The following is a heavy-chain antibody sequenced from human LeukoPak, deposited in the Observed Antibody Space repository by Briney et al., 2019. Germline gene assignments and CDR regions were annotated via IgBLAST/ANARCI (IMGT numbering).Heavy chain of an antibody. D-gene: IGHD5-18*01. CDR2: RKIDGSET. CDR3: ARGYRYVFY. Sequence: GGSLRLSCAASGFTFSSYWMSWVGQAPGKGLEWGANRKIDGSETNYGDSGKGRFTISRDNAKNPLFLQMNSLRAGEMAVYYCARGYRYVFYWGEGALVSVS. V-gene: IGHV3-7*04. CDR1: GFTFSSYW. J-gene: IGHJ4*02.